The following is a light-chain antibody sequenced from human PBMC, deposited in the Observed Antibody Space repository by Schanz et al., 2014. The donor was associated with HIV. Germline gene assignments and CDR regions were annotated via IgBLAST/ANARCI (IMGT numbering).Light chain of an antibody. J-gene: IGKJ1*01. CDR3: QQYDSPPWT. CDR1: QSLGSNF. V-gene: IGKV3-20*01. CDR2: GAS. Sequence: EIVLTQSPGTLSLSPGERATLSCRASQSLGSNFLAWYQQKPGQAPRLLIFGASNRATGIPDRFSGSESGTDFTLTISRVEPEDYAGYYCQQYDSPPWTFGQGTKVEVK.